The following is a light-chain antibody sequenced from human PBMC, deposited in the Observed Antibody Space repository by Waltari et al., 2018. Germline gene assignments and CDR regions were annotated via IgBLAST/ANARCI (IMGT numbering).Light chain of an antibody. CDR2: EVS. CDR3: SSYTSSSTPKYV. CDR1: SSDVGGYNY. V-gene: IGLV2-14*01. J-gene: IGLJ1*01. Sequence: QSALTQPASVSGSPGQSITISCTGTSSDVGGYNYVSWYQQHPGKAPRRMIYEVSNRPSGFSNRFSGSESGNTASLTIAGLQAEDEAEYYCSSYTSSSTPKYVFGTGTKVTVL.